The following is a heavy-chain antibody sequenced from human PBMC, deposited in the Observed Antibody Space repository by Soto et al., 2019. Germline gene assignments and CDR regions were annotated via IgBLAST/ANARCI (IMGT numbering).Heavy chain of an antibody. CDR2: IWYDGSNK. Sequence: GGSLRLSCAASGFTFSSYGMHWVRQAPGKGLEWVAVIWYDGSNKYYADSVKGRFTISRDNSKNTLYLQMNSLRAEDTAVYYCARDLVAVAGIDLVGDYYYYGMDVWGQGTTVTVSS. D-gene: IGHD6-19*01. CDR3: ARDLVAVAGIDLVGDYYYYGMDV. V-gene: IGHV3-33*01. J-gene: IGHJ6*02. CDR1: GFTFSSYG.